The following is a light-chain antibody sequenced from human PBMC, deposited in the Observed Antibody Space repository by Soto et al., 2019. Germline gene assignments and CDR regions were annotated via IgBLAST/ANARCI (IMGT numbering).Light chain of an antibody. CDR2: NND. V-gene: IGLV1-47*02. Sequence: QSFLPQPPSSSGTPGQRVTISCSGSSSNIETNLVHWYQHLPGASPRLLIFNNDQRPSGVPDRFSASKSGTSASLAISGLRSEDEADYYCTATDDRLTGPVFGGGTKSPS. J-gene: IGLJ2*01. CDR3: TATDDRLTGPV. CDR1: SSNIETNL.